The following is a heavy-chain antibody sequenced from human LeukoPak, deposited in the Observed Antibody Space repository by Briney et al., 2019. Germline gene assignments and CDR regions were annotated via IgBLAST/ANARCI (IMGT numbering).Heavy chain of an antibody. V-gene: IGHV3-23*01. D-gene: IGHD6-13*01. J-gene: IGHJ4*02. CDR1: GLTFRKYA. CDR3: ANFRQLVFQGRY. Sequence: GGSLTLSCVASGLTFRKYAMSWVRPAAWRGLEWVSAIRCSGGSTYYADSVKGRYTISRNNSKNTLYLQINSLRAEDTAVYYCANFRQLVFQGRYWGQGTLVTVSS. CDR2: IRCSGGST.